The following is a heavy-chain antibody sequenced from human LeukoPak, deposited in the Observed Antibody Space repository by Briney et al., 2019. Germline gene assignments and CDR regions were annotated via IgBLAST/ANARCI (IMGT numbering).Heavy chain of an antibody. CDR3: ARYAVVVPAATQSYYMDV. V-gene: IGHV3-20*04. D-gene: IGHD2-2*01. Sequence: GGSLRLSCAASGFTFDDYGMSWVRQAPGKGLEWVSAINWNGGSTGYADSVKGRFTIFRDNAMNSLYLQMNSLRAEDTALYYCARYAVVVPAATQSYYMDVWGQGTTVTVSS. J-gene: IGHJ6*03. CDR2: INWNGGST. CDR1: GFTFDDYG.